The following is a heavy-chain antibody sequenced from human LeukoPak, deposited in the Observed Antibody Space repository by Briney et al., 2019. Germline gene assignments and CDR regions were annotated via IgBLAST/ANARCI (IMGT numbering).Heavy chain of an antibody. CDR2: INPNSGGT. V-gene: IGHV1-2*06. Sequence: ASVKVSCKASGYTFTGYYMHWVRQAPGQGLGWMGRINPNSGGTNYAQKFQGRVTMTRDTSISTAYMELSRLRSDDTAVYYCARDRAYSSGRNFDYWGQGTLVTVSS. CDR3: ARDRAYSSGRNFDY. D-gene: IGHD6-19*01. J-gene: IGHJ4*02. CDR1: GYTFTGYY.